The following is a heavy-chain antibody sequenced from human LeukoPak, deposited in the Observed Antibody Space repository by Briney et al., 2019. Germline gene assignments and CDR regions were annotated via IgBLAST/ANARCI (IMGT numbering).Heavy chain of an antibody. V-gene: IGHV3-23*01. D-gene: IGHD3-22*01. CDR1: GFTFSSYA. CDR2: ISSSGGTI. J-gene: IGHJ4*02. CDR3: AKDYSDSGGYPDY. Sequence: GGTLRLSCAASGFTFSSYALSWVRQAPGKGLEWVSTISSSGGTIYYADSVKGRFTISRDNSKNTLYLQVNSLRAEDTALYYCAKDYSDSGGYPDYWGQGTLVTVSS.